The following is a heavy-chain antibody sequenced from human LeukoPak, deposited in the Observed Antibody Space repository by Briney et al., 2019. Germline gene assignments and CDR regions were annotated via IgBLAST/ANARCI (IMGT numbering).Heavy chain of an antibody. V-gene: IGHV3-23*01. D-gene: IGHD3-22*01. CDR3: AKGLSGDSSGYCFDY. Sequence: GGSLRLSCAASGFTFSSYAMSWVRQAPGKGLEWVSAISGSGGSTYYADSVKGRFTISRDNSKNTLYLQMNSLRAEDTAVYYCAKGLSGDSSGYCFDYWGQGTLVTVSS. CDR1: GFTFSSYA. J-gene: IGHJ4*02. CDR2: ISGSGGST.